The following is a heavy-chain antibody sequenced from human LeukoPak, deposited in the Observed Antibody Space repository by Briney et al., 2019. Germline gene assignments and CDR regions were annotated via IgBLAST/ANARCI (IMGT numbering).Heavy chain of an antibody. D-gene: IGHD3-10*01. CDR3: ARLYGSVYYYYMDV. V-gene: IGHV4-4*07. Sequence: SETLSLTCTVSGGPLTLYYWSWIRQPAGKGLEWIGRIYTSGSTNYNPSLKSRVTMSVDTSKNQFSLKLRSVTAADTAIYYCARLYGSVYYYYMDVWGKGTTVTVSS. CDR1: GGPLTLYY. CDR2: IYTSGST. J-gene: IGHJ6*03.